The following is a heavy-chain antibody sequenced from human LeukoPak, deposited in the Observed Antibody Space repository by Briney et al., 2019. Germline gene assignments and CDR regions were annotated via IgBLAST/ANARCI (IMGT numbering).Heavy chain of an antibody. V-gene: IGHV4-34*01. J-gene: IGHJ4*02. D-gene: IGHD3-3*01. Sequence: SETLSLTCAVYGGSFSGYYWSWIRQPPGKGLEWIGEINHSGNTNYNPSLKSRVTISVDTSKNQFSLKLSSVTAADTAVYYCARRLESDFWSGYQRLLDYWGQGTLVTVSS. CDR2: INHSGNT. CDR1: GGSFSGYY. CDR3: ARRLESDFWSGYQRLLDY.